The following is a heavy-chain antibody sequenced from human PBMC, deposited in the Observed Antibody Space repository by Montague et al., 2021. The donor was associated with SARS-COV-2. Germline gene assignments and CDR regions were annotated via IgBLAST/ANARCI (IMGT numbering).Heavy chain of an antibody. CDR3: AGKVLTVPADY. CDR1: GVSITSTNW. J-gene: IGHJ4*02. CDR2: ISYGGIA. D-gene: IGHD4-11*01. Sequence: SKTLSLTCAVSGVSITSTNWWSLVRQPPGKGLEWIGGISYGGIATYNPSLKSRATISMDRSRNLFSLKLSSVTAADTAIYYCAGKVLTVPADYWGQGTLVTVS. V-gene: IGHV4-4*02.